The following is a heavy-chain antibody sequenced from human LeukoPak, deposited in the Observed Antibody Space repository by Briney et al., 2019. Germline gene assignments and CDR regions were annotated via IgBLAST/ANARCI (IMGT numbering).Heavy chain of an antibody. CDR3: AKVTTRDNWFDP. Sequence: PGGSLRLSCAASGFTFSSYGMSWVRQAPGKGLEWVSAISGSGGSTYYADSVKGRFTISRDNSKNTLYLQMNSLRAEDTAVYYCAKVTTRDNWFDPWGQGTLVTVSS. J-gene: IGHJ5*02. V-gene: IGHV3-23*01. D-gene: IGHD4-11*01. CDR2: ISGSGGST. CDR1: GFTFSSYG.